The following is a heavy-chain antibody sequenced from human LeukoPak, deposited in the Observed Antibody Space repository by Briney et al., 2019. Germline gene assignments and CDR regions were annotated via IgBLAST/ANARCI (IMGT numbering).Heavy chain of an antibody. CDR2: VSYDGRHK. CDR3: TRGILRSGAFDI. J-gene: IGHJ3*02. Sequence: PGGSLRLSCAASGLPFSNYAMHWVRQAPGKGLEWVAVVSYDGRHKFYVDSVKDRFTISRDNSNSTMYLSMDSLRAEDTAIYYCTRGILRSGAFDIWGQGTLVTVSS. V-gene: IGHV3-30*04. D-gene: IGHD3-3*01. CDR1: GLPFSNYA.